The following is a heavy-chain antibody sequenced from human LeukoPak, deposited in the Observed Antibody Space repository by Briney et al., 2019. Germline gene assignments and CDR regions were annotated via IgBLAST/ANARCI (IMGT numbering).Heavy chain of an antibody. CDR1: GGTFSSYT. D-gene: IGHD3-10*01. Sequence: SVKVSCKASGGTFSSYTISWVRQAPGQGLEWMGRIIPILGVANYAQKFQGRVTITADKSTSTAYMELRSLRSEDTAVYYCARNPTMFRGVIGDVWGQGTTVTVSS. CDR2: IIPILGVA. V-gene: IGHV1-69*02. J-gene: IGHJ6*02. CDR3: ARNPTMFRGVIGDV.